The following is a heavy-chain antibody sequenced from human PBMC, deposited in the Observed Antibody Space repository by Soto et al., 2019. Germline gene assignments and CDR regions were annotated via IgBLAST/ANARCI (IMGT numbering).Heavy chain of an antibody. D-gene: IGHD5-18*01. CDR3: ASGIQLWLRRINNGYSG. J-gene: IGHJ4*02. Sequence: QVQLVQSGAEVKKPESSVKVSCKAPGGTFSTYAISWVRQAPGQGLEWMGGIIPMFGTANYAQRFQDRVTHAADESTTTVYMELSSLRSEDTAVYFCASGIQLWLRRINNGYSGWGQGTLVTVSS. CDR2: IIPMFGTA. V-gene: IGHV1-69*12. CDR1: GGTFSTYA.